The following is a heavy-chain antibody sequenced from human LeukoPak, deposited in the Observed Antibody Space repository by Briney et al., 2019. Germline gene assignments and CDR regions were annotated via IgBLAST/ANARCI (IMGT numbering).Heavy chain of an antibody. V-gene: IGHV3-7*01. D-gene: IGHD6-13*01. CDR1: GFTFSNYW. CDR2: VKEDGSEK. Sequence: PGGSLRLSCAASGFTFSNYWVSWVRQAPGKGLEWVANVKEDGSEKYYVDSVKSRFTISRDNARNSLYLQMNSLRAEDTAVYYCASGRQLGYWGQGTLVTVSS. CDR3: ASGRQLGY. J-gene: IGHJ4*02.